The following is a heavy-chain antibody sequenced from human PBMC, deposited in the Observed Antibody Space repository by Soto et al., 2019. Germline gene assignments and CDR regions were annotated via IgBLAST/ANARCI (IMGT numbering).Heavy chain of an antibody. CDR1: GFTFSSYW. V-gene: IGHV3-7*01. D-gene: IGHD3-3*01. Sequence: GGSLSLSCAASGFTFSSYWMSWVRQAPGKGLEWVANIKQDGSEKYYVDSVKGRFTISRDNAKNSLYLQMNSLRAEDTAVYYCARDPQDYDFWSGYSRGAFDIWGQGTMVTVSS. J-gene: IGHJ3*02. CDR2: IKQDGSEK. CDR3: ARDPQDYDFWSGYSRGAFDI.